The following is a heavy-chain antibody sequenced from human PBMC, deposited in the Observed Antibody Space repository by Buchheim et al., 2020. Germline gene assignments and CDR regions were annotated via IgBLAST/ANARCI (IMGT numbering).Heavy chain of an antibody. J-gene: IGHJ6*02. V-gene: IGHV3-74*01. CDR3: ARVDPGGYYDSSGYYYFYYGMDV. CDR2: INSDGSST. D-gene: IGHD3-22*01. Sequence: EVQLVESGGGLVQPGGSLRLSCAASGFTFSSYWMHWVRQAPGKGLVWVSRINSDGSSTSYADSVKGRFTISRDNAKNTLYLQMNSLRAEDTAVYYCARVDPGGYYDSSGYYYFYYGMDVWGQGTT. CDR1: GFTFSSYW.